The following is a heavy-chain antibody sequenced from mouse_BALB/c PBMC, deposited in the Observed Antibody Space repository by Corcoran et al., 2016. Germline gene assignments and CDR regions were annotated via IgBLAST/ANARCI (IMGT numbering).Heavy chain of an antibody. V-gene: IGHV9-3*02. CDR3: AITTVVATPLAY. J-gene: IGHJ3*01. D-gene: IGHD1-1*01. CDR1: WYTFTNYG. Sequence: QILLVQSGPELKKPGATVMISCKASWYTFTNYGLHWVKQAPGKGLKWMGWINTNTGEPTYAEEFKGRFAFSLETPASAAYLQINNLKNEDTATYFCAITTVVATPLAYWGQGTLVTVSA. CDR2: INTNTGEP.